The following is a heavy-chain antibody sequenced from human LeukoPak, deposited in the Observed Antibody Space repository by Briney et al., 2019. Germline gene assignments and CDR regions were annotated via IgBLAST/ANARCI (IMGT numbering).Heavy chain of an antibody. CDR3: ARKGYRGYGYNPSLDY. V-gene: IGHV4-34*01. D-gene: IGHD5-24*01. CDR2: INHSGSN. CDR1: GGSFSGYY. Sequence: SETLSLTCAVYGGSFSGYYWSWIRQPPGKGLEWIGEINHSGSNNYNPSLKSRVTISVDTSKNQFSLKLSSVTAADTAVYYCARKGYRGYGYNPSLDYWGQGTLVTVSS. J-gene: IGHJ4*02.